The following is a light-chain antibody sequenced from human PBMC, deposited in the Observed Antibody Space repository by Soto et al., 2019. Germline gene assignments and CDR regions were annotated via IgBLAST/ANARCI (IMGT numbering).Light chain of an antibody. CDR2: GNT. J-gene: IGLJ2*01. CDR1: SSNIGAGYD. CDR3: QSYDSSLSAVV. Sequence: QSVLTKPPSVSGAPGQRVTISCTGSSSNIGAGYDVHWYQQLPGTAPKLLIYGNTNRPSGAPDRFSGSKSGTSASLAIAGLQAEDEADYYCQSYDSSLSAVVFGGGTKVTVL. V-gene: IGLV1-40*01.